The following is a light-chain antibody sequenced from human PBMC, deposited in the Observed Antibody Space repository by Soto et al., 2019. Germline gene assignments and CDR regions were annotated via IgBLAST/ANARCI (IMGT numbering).Light chain of an antibody. J-gene: IGKJ2*02. V-gene: IGKV1-9*01. CDR2: GVS. Sequence: IQLTQSPSFLSASVGDRVTITCRANQRVSSYLNWYQQKPGKTPKLLISGVSTLESGVSSRFSGSGSTPYFTLTISSLQPDDVATYYCLQIHTFPRTFGQGTKVEIK. CDR1: QRVSSY. CDR3: LQIHTFPRT.